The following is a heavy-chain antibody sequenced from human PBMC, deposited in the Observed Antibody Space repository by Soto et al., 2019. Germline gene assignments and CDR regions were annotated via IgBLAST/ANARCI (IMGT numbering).Heavy chain of an antibody. CDR3: AKDRRTLWFGELRAYGMDV. CDR2: ISSSGGST. J-gene: IGHJ6*02. CDR1: GFTFSSYS. D-gene: IGHD3-10*01. Sequence: EVQLVESGGGLVKPGGSLRLSCAASGFTFSSYSMNWVRQAPGKGLEWVSSISSSGGSTYYADSVKGRFTISRDNSKNTLYLQMNSLRAEDTAVYYCAKDRRTLWFGELRAYGMDVWGQGTTVTVSS. V-gene: IGHV3-23*04.